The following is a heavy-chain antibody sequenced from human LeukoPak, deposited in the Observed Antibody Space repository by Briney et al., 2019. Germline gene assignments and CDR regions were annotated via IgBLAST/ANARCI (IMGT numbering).Heavy chain of an antibody. D-gene: IGHD2-21*01. CDR3: AKDIGVVETDFEY. CDR1: GFTFDDYA. V-gene: IGHV3-43*02. J-gene: IGHJ4*02. Sequence: GGSLTLSFAASGFTFDDYAMHWVRQAPGQGLEWVSLISGDGGSTYYADSVKGRFTITRDNSKNSLYLQMNSLRTEDTALYYCAKDIGVVETDFEYWGQGTLVTGSS. CDR2: ISGDGGST.